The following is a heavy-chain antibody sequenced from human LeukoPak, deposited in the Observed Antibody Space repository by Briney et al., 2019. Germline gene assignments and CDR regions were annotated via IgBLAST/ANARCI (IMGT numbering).Heavy chain of an antibody. CDR1: RFTFSSYW. Sequence: SGGSLRLSCAASRFTFSSYWMSWVRQAPGKGLEWVANIKQDGSEKNYVDSVKGRFTISRDNAKTSLYLQMNSLRVEDTAVYYCARSLWPEDYWGQGTLVTVSS. V-gene: IGHV3-7*01. CDR3: ARSLWPEDY. D-gene: IGHD5-18*01. CDR2: IKQDGSEK. J-gene: IGHJ4*02.